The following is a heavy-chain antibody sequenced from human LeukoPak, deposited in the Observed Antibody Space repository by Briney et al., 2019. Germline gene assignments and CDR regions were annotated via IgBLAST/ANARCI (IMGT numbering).Heavy chain of an antibody. V-gene: IGHV3-15*01. Sequence: PGGSLRLSCAASGFTFRDAGMSWVRQAPGKGLGWVGRIKSKTDGGTTDYAAPVKGRFTISRDDSTNTLSLQMSGLKAEDTALYFCITEPHDYGDFTFGYWGQGTLVTVSS. J-gene: IGHJ4*02. CDR1: GFTFRDAG. CDR2: IKSKTDGGTT. D-gene: IGHD4-17*01. CDR3: ITEPHDYGDFTFGY.